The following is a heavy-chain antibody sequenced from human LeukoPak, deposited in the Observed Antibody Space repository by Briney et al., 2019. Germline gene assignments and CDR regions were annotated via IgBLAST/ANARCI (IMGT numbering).Heavy chain of an antibody. CDR3: ARGPRGYCSGGSCYHY. V-gene: IGHV4-61*01. Sequence: SETLSLTCTVSGASVSSESYYWSWIRQPPGKGLEWIGYIYYSGNTNYSPSPKSRVTISVDTSKNQFSLRLSSVTAADTAVYYCARGPRGYCSGGSCYHYWGQGTLVTVSS. J-gene: IGHJ4*02. D-gene: IGHD2-15*01. CDR2: IYYSGNT. CDR1: GASVSSESYY.